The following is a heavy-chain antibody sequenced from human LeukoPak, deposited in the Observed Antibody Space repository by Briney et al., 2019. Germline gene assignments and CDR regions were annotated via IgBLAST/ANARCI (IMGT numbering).Heavy chain of an antibody. Sequence: PSETLSLTCTVSGGSISSSSYYWSWIRQPPGKGLEWIGYIYYSGSTNYNPSLKSRVTISVDTSKNQFSLKLSSVTAADTAVYYCARGRYYDSLTAGFDYWGQGTLVTVSS. CDR1: GGSISSSSYY. V-gene: IGHV4-61*01. CDR3: ARGRYYDSLTAGFDY. D-gene: IGHD3-22*01. J-gene: IGHJ4*02. CDR2: IYYSGST.